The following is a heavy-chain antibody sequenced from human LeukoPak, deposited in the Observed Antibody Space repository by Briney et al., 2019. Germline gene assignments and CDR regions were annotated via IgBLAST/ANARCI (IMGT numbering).Heavy chain of an antibody. CDR1: GGSISSGDYY. V-gene: IGHV4-39*01. CDR3: AYSGSYGHLGY. D-gene: IGHD1-26*01. J-gene: IGHJ4*02. CDR2: IYSSAST. Sequence: SETLSLTCTVSGGSISSGDYYWSWICQPPGKGLEWIGSIYSSASTYYNPSLKSRVTISVDTSKNQFSLRLSSVTAADTALYYCAYSGSYGHLGYWGQGIPVTVSS.